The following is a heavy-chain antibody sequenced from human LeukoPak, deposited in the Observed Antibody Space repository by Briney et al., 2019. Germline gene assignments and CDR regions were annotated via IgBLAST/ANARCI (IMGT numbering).Heavy chain of an antibody. J-gene: IGHJ6*03. D-gene: IGHD1-26*01. CDR1: GGTFSSYA. V-gene: IGHV1-18*01. CDR3: AFSSYYLQGNYYMDV. CDR2: ISGYNGNT. Sequence: ASVKVSCKASGGTFSSYAISWVRQAPGQGLEWMGWISGYNGNTNYAQNLQGRVTMTTDTSTSTVYMELRSLRSDDTAVYYCAFSSYYLQGNYYMDVWGKGTTVTVSS.